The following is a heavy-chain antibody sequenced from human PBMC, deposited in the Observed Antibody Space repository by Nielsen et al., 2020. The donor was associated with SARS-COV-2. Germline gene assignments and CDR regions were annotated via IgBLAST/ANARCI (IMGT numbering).Heavy chain of an antibody. CDR1: GFTFSSSA. V-gene: IGHV3-23*01. J-gene: IGHJ4*02. CDR3: AKGLGATGSYLPFEY. D-gene: IGHD2-15*01. CDR2: INSGGAST. Sequence: GESLKISCAASGFTFSSSAISWVRQAPGKGLEWLSTINSGGASTWYADSVKGRFTISRDNSKNTLYLQMNSLRAEDTAVYYCAKGLGATGSYLPFEYWGQGTLVTVSS.